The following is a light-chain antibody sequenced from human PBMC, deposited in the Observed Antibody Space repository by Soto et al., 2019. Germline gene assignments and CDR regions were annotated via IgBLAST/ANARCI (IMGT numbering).Light chain of an antibody. J-gene: IGKJ1*01. CDR3: MQAKQIPRT. Sequence: DAVLTQSPLSLPVTPGEPASMSCTSMHSLVSTTGYQFLDWYVQKPGQSPQLLIYLGSQRASGVSDRISGSGSGTRFTLKISRVEADDVGIYYCMQAKQIPRTFGQGTKVDIK. CDR1: HSLVSTTGYQF. CDR2: LGS. V-gene: IGKV2-28*01.